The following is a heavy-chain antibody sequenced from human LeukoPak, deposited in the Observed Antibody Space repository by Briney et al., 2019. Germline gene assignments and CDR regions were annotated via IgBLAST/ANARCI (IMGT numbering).Heavy chain of an antibody. V-gene: IGHV3-74*01. D-gene: IGHD2-2*01. J-gene: IGHJ4*02. CDR2: INSDGSWT. CDR1: GFTFSTYW. Sequence: GGSLRLSCSASGFTFSTYWMSWVRQAPGKGLVWVSHINSDGSWTSYADSVKGRFTISKDNAKNTVYLQMNNLRAEDTAVYYCVSFYETYWGRGTLVTVSS. CDR3: VSFYETY.